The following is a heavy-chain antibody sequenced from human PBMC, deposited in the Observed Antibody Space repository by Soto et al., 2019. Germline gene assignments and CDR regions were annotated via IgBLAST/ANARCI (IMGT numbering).Heavy chain of an antibody. J-gene: IGHJ6*02. V-gene: IGHV1-69*01. CDR2: IIPIFGTA. D-gene: IGHD7-27*01. CDR3: ARERLPGPYYYYGMDV. Sequence: QVQLVQSGAEVKKPGSSVKVSCKASGGTFSSYAISWVRQAPGQGLEWMVGIIPIFGTANYAQTFQGRVTITADESTSTAYMELSSLRSEDTAVYYCARERLPGPYYYYGMDVWGQGTTVTVSS. CDR1: GGTFSSYA.